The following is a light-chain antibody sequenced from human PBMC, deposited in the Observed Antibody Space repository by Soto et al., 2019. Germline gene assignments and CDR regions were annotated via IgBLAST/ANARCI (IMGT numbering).Light chain of an antibody. J-gene: IGLJ2*01. CDR2: GNS. V-gene: IGLV1-40*01. Sequence: QSVLTQPPSVSGAPGQRVTISCTGSSSNIGAGYDVHWYQQLPGTAPKLLIYGNSNRPSGVPDRFSGSKSGTSASLAITGFQAEDEADYYCQSYDSSLTRGVFGGGTKLTVL. CDR1: SSNIGAGYD. CDR3: QSYDSSLTRGV.